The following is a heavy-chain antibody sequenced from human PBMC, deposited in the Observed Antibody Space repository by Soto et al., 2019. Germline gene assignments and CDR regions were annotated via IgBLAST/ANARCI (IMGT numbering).Heavy chain of an antibody. J-gene: IGHJ6*02. CDR1: GYSFISYW. CDR2: IYPGDSDT. D-gene: IGHD2-15*01. Sequence: GESLKISCKGSGYSFISYWIGWVRQMPGKGLEWMGIIYPGDSDTRYSPSFQGQVTISADKSISTAYLQWSSLKASDTAMYYCARYGYCSGGGCARWDYYYYGMDVWGQGTTVTVSS. CDR3: ARYGYCSGGGCARWDYYYYGMDV. V-gene: IGHV5-51*01.